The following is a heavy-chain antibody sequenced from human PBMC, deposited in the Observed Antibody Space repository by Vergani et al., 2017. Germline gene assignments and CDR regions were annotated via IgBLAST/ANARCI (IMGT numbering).Heavy chain of an antibody. CDR2: INAGNGNT. CDR3: AVWPVDTAMAHVDY. V-gene: IGHV1-3*01. CDR1: GYTFTSYA. D-gene: IGHD5-18*01. J-gene: IGHJ4*02. Sequence: QVQLVQSGAEVKKPGASVKVSCKASGYTFTSYAMHWVRQAPGKRLEWMGWINAGNGNTKYSQKFQGRVTSTRDTSASTAYMELSSLRSEDTAVYYCAVWPVDTAMAHVDYWGQGTLVTVSS.